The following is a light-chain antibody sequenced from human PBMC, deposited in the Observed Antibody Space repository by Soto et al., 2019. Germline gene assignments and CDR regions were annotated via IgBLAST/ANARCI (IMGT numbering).Light chain of an antibody. CDR2: DAS. J-gene: IGKJ4*01. CDR1: QSISSI. Sequence: EIVLTQSPATLSLSPGERATLSCRASQSISSILAWYQQKPGQAPRLLIYDASNRATGIPLRFSGSGSGTDFPLTISSLEPEDFAVYYCQQSRNWPLTFGGGTKVEIK. V-gene: IGKV3-11*01. CDR3: QQSRNWPLT.